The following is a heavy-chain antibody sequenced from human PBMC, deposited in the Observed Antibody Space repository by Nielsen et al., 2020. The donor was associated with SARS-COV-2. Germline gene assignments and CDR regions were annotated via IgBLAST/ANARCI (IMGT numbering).Heavy chain of an antibody. CDR3: ARPGWASGWRDAFHL. D-gene: IGHD6-19*01. V-gene: IGHV1-2*06. Sequence: ASVKVSCKASGGTFSSYAISWVRQAPGQGLQWLARIDPDSGGTSYSQTFQGRLTLTSDTSTITAYMELSSLSPDDTAMYYCARPGWASGWRDAFHLWGQGTFVTVSS. CDR1: GGTFSSYA. CDR2: IDPDSGGT. J-gene: IGHJ3*01.